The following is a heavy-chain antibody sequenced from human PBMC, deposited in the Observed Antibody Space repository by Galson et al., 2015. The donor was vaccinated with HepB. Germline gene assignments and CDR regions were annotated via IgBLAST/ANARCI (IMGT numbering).Heavy chain of an antibody. CDR1: GFTFSSYW. CDR2: IKQDGSEK. D-gene: IGHD2-2*01. J-gene: IGHJ4*02. CDR3: ARDPLLWAPGYYFDY. Sequence: SLRLSCAASGFTFSSYWMSWVRQAPGKGLEWVANIKQDGSEKYYVDSVKGRFTISRDNAKNSLYLQMNSLRAEDTAVYYCARDPLLWAPGYYFDYWGQGTLVTVSS. V-gene: IGHV3-7*03.